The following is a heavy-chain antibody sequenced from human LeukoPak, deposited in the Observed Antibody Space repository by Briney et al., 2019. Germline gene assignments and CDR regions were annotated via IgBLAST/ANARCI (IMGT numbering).Heavy chain of an antibody. D-gene: IGHD6-13*01. J-gene: IGHJ5*02. CDR1: GGSISSSNYY. V-gene: IGHV4-39*01. CDR3: ASGSSSGLLGWFDP. CDR2: IYYSGST. Sequence: SETLSPTCTVSGGSISSSNYYWGWIRQPPGKGLEWIGSIYYSGSTYYNPSLKSRVTIYVDTSKNQFSLKLNSVTAADTAMYYCASGSSSGLLGWFDPWGQGTLVTVSS.